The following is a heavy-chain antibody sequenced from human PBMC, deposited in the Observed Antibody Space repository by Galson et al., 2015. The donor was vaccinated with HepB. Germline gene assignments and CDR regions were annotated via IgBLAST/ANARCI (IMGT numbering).Heavy chain of an antibody. CDR1: GYSFTSYW. V-gene: IGHV5-51*01. CDR2: IYPGDSDT. D-gene: IGHD5/OR15-5a*01. Sequence: QSGAEVKKPGESLKISCKGSGYSFTSYWIGWVRQMPGKGLEWMGIIYPGDSDTRYSPSFQGQVTISADKSISTAYLQWSSLKASDTAMYYCARHVSTPTYYYYYYMDVWGKGTTVTVSS. CDR3: ARHVSTPTYYYYYYMDV. J-gene: IGHJ6*03.